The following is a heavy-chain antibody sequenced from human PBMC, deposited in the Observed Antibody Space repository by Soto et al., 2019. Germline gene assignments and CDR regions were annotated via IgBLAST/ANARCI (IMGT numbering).Heavy chain of an antibody. Sequence: ASETLSLTCTVSGGSISSSSYYWGWIRQPPGKGLEWIGSIYYSGSTYYNPSLKNRVTISVDTSKKQFSLKLSSVTAADTAVYYCAREGVTAIRIDYWGQGTLVTVSP. CDR2: IYYSGST. V-gene: IGHV4-39*07. CDR1: GGSISSSSYY. CDR3: AREGVTAIRIDY. D-gene: IGHD2-21*02. J-gene: IGHJ4*02.